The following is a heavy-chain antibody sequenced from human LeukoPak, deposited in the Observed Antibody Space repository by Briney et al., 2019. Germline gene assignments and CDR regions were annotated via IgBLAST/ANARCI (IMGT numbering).Heavy chain of an antibody. J-gene: IGHJ4*02. CDR3: ARHGGYSYGYWPDY. CDR2: IYYSGST. Sequence: SETLSLTCTVSGGSISSSSYYWGWIRQPPGKGLEWIGGIYYSGSTYYNPSLKSRVTISVDTSKNQFSLKLSSVTAADTAVYYCARHGGYSYGYWPDYWGQGTLVTVSS. CDR1: GGSISSSSYY. V-gene: IGHV4-39*01. D-gene: IGHD5-18*01.